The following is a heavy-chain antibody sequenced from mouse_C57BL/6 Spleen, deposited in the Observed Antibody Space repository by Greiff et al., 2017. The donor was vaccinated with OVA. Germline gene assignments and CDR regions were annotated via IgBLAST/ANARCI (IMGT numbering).Heavy chain of an antibody. CDR2: ISSGGSYT. V-gene: IGHV5-6*02. CDR1: GFTFSSYG. CDR3: ARHGNYAMDY. J-gene: IGHJ4*01. D-gene: IGHD2-1*01. Sequence: EVMLVESGGDLVKPGGSLKLSCAASGFTFSSYGMSWVRQTPDKRLEWVATISSGGSYTYYPDSVKGRFTISRDNAKNTLYLQMSSLKSEYTAMYYCARHGNYAMDYWGQGTSVTVSS.